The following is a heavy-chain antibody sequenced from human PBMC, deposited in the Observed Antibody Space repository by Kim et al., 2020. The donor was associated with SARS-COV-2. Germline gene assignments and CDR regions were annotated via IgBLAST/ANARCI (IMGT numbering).Heavy chain of an antibody. Sequence: GGSLRLSCVASGFTVSDYAMSWVRQAPGKGLEWVSGIIGTGDDTHLADSVKGRFSISRDNSRSTLYLQMNSRRIEDTAVYYCANDYPEGRLLGTATSFYDYWGQGILESVSS. CDR2: IIGTGDDT. CDR3: ANDYPEGRLLGTATSFYDY. CDR1: GFTVSDYA. D-gene: IGHD1-1*01. J-gene: IGHJ4*02. V-gene: IGHV3-23*01.